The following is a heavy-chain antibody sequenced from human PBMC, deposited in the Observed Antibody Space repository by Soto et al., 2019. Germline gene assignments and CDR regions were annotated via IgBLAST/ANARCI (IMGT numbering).Heavy chain of an antibody. CDR2: IYPGDSDT. D-gene: IGHD3-22*01. Sequence: GESLKISCKGSGYSFTSYWIGWVRQMPGKGLEWMGIIYPGDSDTRYSPSFQGQVTISADKSISTAYLQWSSLKASDTAMYYCARRDDSSGYYENWFDPWGQGTLVTVSS. J-gene: IGHJ5*02. CDR3: ARRDDSSGYYENWFDP. CDR1: GYSFTSYW. V-gene: IGHV5-51*01.